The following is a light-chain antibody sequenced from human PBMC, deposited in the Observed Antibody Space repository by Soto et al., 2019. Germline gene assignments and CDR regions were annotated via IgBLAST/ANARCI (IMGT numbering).Light chain of an antibody. CDR3: QQYGSSQYT. Sequence: EIVLTQSPGTLSLSPGERATLSCRASQSVSSSHLAWYQQKPGQAPRLLIYGASSRATGIPDRFSGSGSGTDFTLTISRLEPADFAVYYCQQYGSSQYTFGQGTKLEF. CDR2: GAS. J-gene: IGKJ2*01. CDR1: QSVSSSH. V-gene: IGKV3-20*01.